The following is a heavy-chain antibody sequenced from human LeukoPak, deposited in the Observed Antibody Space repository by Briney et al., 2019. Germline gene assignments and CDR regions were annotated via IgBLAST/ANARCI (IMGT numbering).Heavy chain of an antibody. CDR2: ISDSGSRT. Sequence: GGSLRLSCAASGFTFSNYAMSWVRQAPGKGLQWVSAISDSGSRTYYADSVKGRFTISRDNSKNTLYLQMYSLRAEDTAVYYCTRTNNSDFYDDWGQGTLVTVSS. CDR3: TRTNNSDFYDD. D-gene: IGHD1/OR15-1a*01. CDR1: GFTFSNYA. V-gene: IGHV3-23*01. J-gene: IGHJ4*02.